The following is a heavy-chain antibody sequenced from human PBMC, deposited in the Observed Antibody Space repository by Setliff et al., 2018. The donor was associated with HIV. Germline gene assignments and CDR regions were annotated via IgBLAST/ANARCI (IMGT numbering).Heavy chain of an antibody. CDR1: GFTFNNYW. CDR3: ARKLRPGHGMDV. J-gene: IGHJ6*02. Sequence: GESLKISCAASGFTFNNYWMAWVRQAPGKGREWVGNINQDGSEKNYVDSVKGRFSISRDNAENSLYLQMSSLRAEDTAVYYCARKLRPGHGMDVWGQGTTVTVSS. CDR2: INQDGSEK. V-gene: IGHV3-7*01. D-gene: IGHD3-10*01.